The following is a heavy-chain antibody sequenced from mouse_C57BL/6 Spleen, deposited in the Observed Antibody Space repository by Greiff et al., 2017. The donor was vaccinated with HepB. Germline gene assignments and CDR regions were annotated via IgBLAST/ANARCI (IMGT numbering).Heavy chain of an antibody. CDR2: IYPGSGST. CDR3: ARSPITTRLHWYFDV. CDR1: GYTFTSYW. D-gene: IGHD2-4*01. Sequence: VQLQQPGAELVKPGASVKMSCKASGYTFTSYWITWVKQRPGQGLEWIGDIYPGSGSTNYNEKFKSKATLTVDTSSSTAYMQLSSLTSEDSAVYYCARSPITTRLHWYFDVWGTGTTVTVSS. J-gene: IGHJ1*03. V-gene: IGHV1-55*01.